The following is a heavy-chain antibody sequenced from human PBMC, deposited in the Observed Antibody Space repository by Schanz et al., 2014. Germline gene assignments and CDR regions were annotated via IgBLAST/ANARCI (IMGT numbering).Heavy chain of an antibody. Sequence: QVPLVPSGAEVKRPGASVKVSCKASEYSFTSYSMHWVRQAPGQRLEWMGWINTGSGDTKYSQNFQGRVTITRDTSASTAYMELRSLRSDDTAVYYCAKAEYDILTDSYSRLDPWGQGTLVTVSS. D-gene: IGHD3-9*01. CDR3: AKAEYDILTDSYSRLDP. J-gene: IGHJ5*02. CDR2: INTGSGDT. V-gene: IGHV1-3*04. CDR1: EYSFTSYS.